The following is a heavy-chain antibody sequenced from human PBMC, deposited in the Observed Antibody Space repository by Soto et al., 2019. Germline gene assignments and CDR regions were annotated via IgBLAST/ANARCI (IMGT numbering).Heavy chain of an antibody. CDR2: IYYSGST. J-gene: IGHJ4*02. CDR3: ARERHSSGWDYFDY. V-gene: IGHV4-61*01. Sequence: KASETLSLTCTVSGGSVSSGSYYWSWIRQPPGKGLEWIGYIYYSGSTNYNPSLKSRVTISVDTSKNQFSLKLSSVTAADTAVYYCARERHSSGWDYFDYWGQGTLVTVSS. D-gene: IGHD6-19*01. CDR1: GGSVSSGSYY.